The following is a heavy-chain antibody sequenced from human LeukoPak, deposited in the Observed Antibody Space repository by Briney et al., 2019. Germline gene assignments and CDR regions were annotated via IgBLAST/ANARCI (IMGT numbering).Heavy chain of an antibody. CDR1: GFTFSSYG. D-gene: IGHD3-16*01. CDR3: ARSLKAITFGGVSNPFDI. CDR2: ISYDGSNK. V-gene: IGHV3-30*03. Sequence: GGSLRLSCAASGFTFSSYGMHWVRQAPGKGLEWVAVISYDGSNKYYADSVKGRFTISRDNSKNTLYLQMNSLRAEDTAVYYCARSLKAITFGGVSNPFDIWGQGTMVTVSS. J-gene: IGHJ3*02.